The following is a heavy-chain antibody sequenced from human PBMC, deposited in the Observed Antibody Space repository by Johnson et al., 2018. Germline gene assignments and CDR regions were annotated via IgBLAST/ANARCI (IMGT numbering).Heavy chain of an antibody. CDR1: GYSFTSYY. CDR3: ARGPARDYMDV. V-gene: IGHV1-46*01. Sequence: QVQLVQSGAEVKKPGAAVKVSCKASGYSFTSYYMHWVRQAPGQGLEWMGIINPSGGSTSYAQKFQGRVTMTRHTSPSTVYMELSSLRSEDTAVYYCARGPARDYMDVGGKGTTVTVSS. J-gene: IGHJ6*03. CDR2: INPSGGST.